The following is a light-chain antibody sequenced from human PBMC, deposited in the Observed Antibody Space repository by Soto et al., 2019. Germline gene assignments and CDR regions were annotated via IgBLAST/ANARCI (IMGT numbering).Light chain of an antibody. Sequence: QSVLSQPPSASGTPGQRVTISCSGRSPNIGSNIVNWYQQLPGTAPNLLIYNNDQRPSVVPDRFSGSKSGTSASPAISGLQSEEAADYYCSEGDASLNAILFGGGTKLTVL. CDR3: SEGDASLNAIL. J-gene: IGLJ2*01. CDR1: SPNIGSNI. CDR2: NND. V-gene: IGLV1-44*01.